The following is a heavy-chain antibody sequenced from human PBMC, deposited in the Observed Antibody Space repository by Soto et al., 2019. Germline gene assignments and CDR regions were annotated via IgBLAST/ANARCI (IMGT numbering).Heavy chain of an antibody. CDR3: TTASGSGWYGPSGEDAFDI. J-gene: IGHJ3*02. V-gene: IGHV3-15*01. Sequence: VQLVESGGGLVKPGGSLRLSCAASGFTFSNAWMSWVRQAPGKGLEWVGRIKSKTDGGTTDYAAPVKGRFTISRDDSKNTLYLQMNSLKTEDTAVYYCTTASGSGWYGPSGEDAFDIWGQGTMVTVSS. D-gene: IGHD6-19*01. CDR2: IKSKTDGGTT. CDR1: GFTFSNAW.